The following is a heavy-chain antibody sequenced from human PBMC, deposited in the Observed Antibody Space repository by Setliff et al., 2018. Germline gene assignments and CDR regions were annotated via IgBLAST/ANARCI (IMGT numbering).Heavy chain of an antibody. CDR3: ARSPPTVVVTAIQAIFDY. CDR2: ISTYNVNT. CDR1: GYPFTNYG. V-gene: IGHV1-18*01. J-gene: IGHJ4*02. D-gene: IGHD2-21*02. Sequence: ASVKVSCKASGYPFTNYGITWVRQAPGQGLEWLGWISTYNVNTTYAQKLQDRVTMTTDTSTSTAYMELRSLRSDDTAVYYCARSPPTVVVTAIQAIFDYWGQGTLVTVSS.